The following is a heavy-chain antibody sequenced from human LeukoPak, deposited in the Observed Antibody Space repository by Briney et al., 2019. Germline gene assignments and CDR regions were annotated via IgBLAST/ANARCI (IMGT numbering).Heavy chain of an antibody. CDR1: GGSISSGGYY. V-gene: IGHV4-31*03. Sequence: SETLSLTCTVSGGSISSGGYYWSWIRQHPGKGLEWIGYIYYSGSTYYNPSLKSRVTISVDTSKNQFSLKLSSVTAADTAVYYCAGVVVAAESYNWFDPWGQGTLVTVSS. J-gene: IGHJ5*02. CDR2: IYYSGST. D-gene: IGHD2-15*01. CDR3: AGVVVAAESYNWFDP.